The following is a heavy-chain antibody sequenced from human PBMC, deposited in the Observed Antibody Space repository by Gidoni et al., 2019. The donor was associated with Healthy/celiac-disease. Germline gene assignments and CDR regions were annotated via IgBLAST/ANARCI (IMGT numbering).Heavy chain of an antibody. D-gene: IGHD6-13*01. CDR3: ARRGVWVAAAGRAEYFQH. Sequence: QLQLQESGPGLVKPSETLSLTCPVSGGSISSSSYYWGWIRQPPGKGLEWIGSIYYSGSTYYNPSLKSRVTISVDTSKNQFSLKLSSVTAADTAVYYCARRGVWVAAAGRAEYFQHWGQGTLVTVSS. CDR2: IYYSGST. J-gene: IGHJ1*01. V-gene: IGHV4-39*01. CDR1: GGSISSSSYY.